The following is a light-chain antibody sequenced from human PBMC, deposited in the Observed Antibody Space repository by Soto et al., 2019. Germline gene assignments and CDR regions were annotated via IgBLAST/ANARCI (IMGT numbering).Light chain of an antibody. Sequence: QSALTQPASVSGSPGQSITISCTGTSSDVGGYNYASWYQQHPGKAPKLMIYDVSNRPSGVSNRFSGSKSGNTASLTISGLQAEDEADDDCSSYTSSRRLFYVLGSGTKVTV. CDR1: SSDVGGYNY. J-gene: IGLJ1*01. CDR2: DVS. V-gene: IGLV2-14*01. CDR3: SSYTSSRRLFYV.